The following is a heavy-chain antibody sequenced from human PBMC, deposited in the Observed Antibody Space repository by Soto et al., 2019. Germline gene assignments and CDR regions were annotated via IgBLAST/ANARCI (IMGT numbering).Heavy chain of an antibody. CDR2: ISSSGSTI. J-gene: IGHJ6*02. Sequence: GGSLRLSCAASGFTFSDYYMSWIRQAPGKGLEWVSYISSSGSTIYYADSVRGRFTISRDNAKNSLYLQMNSLGAEDTAVYYCARDKAVAGYYYYGMDVWGQGTTVTVSS. V-gene: IGHV3-11*01. CDR3: ARDKAVAGYYYYGMDV. D-gene: IGHD6-19*01. CDR1: GFTFSDYY.